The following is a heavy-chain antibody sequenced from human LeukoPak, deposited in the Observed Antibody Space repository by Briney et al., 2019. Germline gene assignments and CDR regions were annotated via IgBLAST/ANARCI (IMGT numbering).Heavy chain of an antibody. D-gene: IGHD6-19*01. J-gene: IGHJ4*02. CDR3: ARVAGASYSSGWGLGDY. CDR1: GFTFSSYA. Sequence: AGGSLRLSCAASGFTFSSYAMHWVRQAPGKGLEWVAVISYDGSNKYYADSVKGRFTISRDSSKNTLYLQMNSLRAEDTAVYYCARVAGASYSSGWGLGDYWGQGTLVTVSS. CDR2: ISYDGSNK. V-gene: IGHV3-30*04.